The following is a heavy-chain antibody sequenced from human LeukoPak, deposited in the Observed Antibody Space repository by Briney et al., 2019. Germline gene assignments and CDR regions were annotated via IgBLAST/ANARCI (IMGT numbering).Heavy chain of an antibody. D-gene: IGHD3-10*01. CDR1: GASLTDYY. Sequence: SETLSLTCAVYGASLTDYYWTWIRQPPGKGLEWIGEINHSGSTNYRPSLKSRVTISIDTSKNQFSLKLKSVTAADAAVYYCARRRWGYGSGSYDYWGQGTLVTVSS. CDR3: ARRRWGYGSGSYDY. V-gene: IGHV4-34*01. CDR2: INHSGST. J-gene: IGHJ4*02.